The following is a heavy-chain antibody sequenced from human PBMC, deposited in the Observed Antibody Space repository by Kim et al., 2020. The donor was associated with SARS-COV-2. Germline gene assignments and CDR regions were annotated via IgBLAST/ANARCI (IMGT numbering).Heavy chain of an antibody. V-gene: IGHV4-38-2*01. D-gene: IGHD3-22*01. CDR3: TSKYYYDSSGYYYADW. CDR1: DHSTSSGYY. Sequence: SETLSLTCAVADHSTSSGYYWGWIRQPPGKGPEWIGSIHQSGITYYNPSLKSRVFISTDTSKNQFSLRLNSVTAADTAVYYCTSKYYYDSSGYYYADWWGQGTLVTVSS. CDR2: IHQSGIT. J-gene: IGHJ4*02.